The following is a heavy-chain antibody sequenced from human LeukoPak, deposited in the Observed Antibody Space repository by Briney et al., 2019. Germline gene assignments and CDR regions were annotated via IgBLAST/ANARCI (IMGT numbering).Heavy chain of an antibody. J-gene: IGHJ6*02. CDR1: GFTFDDYA. V-gene: IGHV3-9*01. CDR3: AKDIAAAGTIVSFYYYYYGMDV. CDR2: ISWSSGSI. D-gene: IGHD6-13*01. Sequence: GGSLRLSCAASGFTFDDYAMHWVRQAPGKGLEWVSGISWSSGSIGYADSVKGRFTISRDNAKNSLYLQMNSLRAEDTALYYCAKDIAAAGTIVSFYYYYYGMDVWGQGTTVTVSS.